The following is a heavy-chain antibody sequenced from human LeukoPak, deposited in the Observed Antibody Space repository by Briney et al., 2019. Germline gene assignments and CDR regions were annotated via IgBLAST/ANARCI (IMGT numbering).Heavy chain of an antibody. D-gene: IGHD3-9*01. J-gene: IGHJ4*02. V-gene: IGHV4-4*02. CDR1: GGSITNTNY. CDR2: VNLQGST. Sequence: SGTLSLTCGVSGGSITNTNYWTWVRQPPGKGLEWIGEVNLQGSTNYNPSLMGRVAISVDTSENHISLQLTSVTAADTALYYCARGYYDVLTGHPKNFDYWDQGILVTVSS. CDR3: ARGYYDVLTGHPKNFDY.